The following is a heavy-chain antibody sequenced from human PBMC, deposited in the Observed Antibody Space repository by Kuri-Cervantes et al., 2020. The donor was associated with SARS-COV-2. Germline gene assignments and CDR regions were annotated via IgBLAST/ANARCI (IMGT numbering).Heavy chain of an antibody. J-gene: IGHJ6*02. Sequence: GESLKISCAASGFTFSSYGMHWVRQAPGKGLEWVAVIWYDGSNKYYADSVKGRFTISRDNSKNTLYLQMNSLRAEDTAVYYCAIVITIFGVAPYRDGYYYGMDVWGQGTTVTVSS. V-gene: IGHV3-33*01. CDR3: AIVITIFGVAPYRDGYYYGMDV. D-gene: IGHD3-3*01. CDR1: GFTFSSYG. CDR2: IWYDGSNK.